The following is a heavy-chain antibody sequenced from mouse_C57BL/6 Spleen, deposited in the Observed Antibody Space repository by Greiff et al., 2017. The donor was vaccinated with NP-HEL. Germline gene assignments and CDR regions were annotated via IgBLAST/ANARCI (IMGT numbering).Heavy chain of an antibody. CDR1: GYTFTSYW. CDR2: IDPNSGGT. Sequence: QVQLQQPGAELVKPGASVKLSCKASGYTFTSYWMHWVKQRPGRGLEWIGRIDPNSGGTKYNEKFKSKATLTVDKPSSTAYMQLSSLTSEDSAVYYCARSFITTVVERYFDYWGQGTTLTVSS. D-gene: IGHD1-1*01. CDR3: ARSFITTVVERYFDY. V-gene: IGHV1-72*01. J-gene: IGHJ2*01.